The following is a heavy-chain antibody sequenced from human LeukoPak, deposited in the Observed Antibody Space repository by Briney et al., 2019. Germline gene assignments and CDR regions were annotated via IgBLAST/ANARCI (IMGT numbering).Heavy chain of an antibody. Sequence: PGGSLRLSCAASGFIFSSYGMTWVRQAPGKGLEWVSAISGSGSGGSTYYADSVKGRFTISRDNSKNTLYLQMNSLRAEDTAVYYCAKDDRRSTGWYSQSDYYFDYWGQGTLVTVSS. CDR2: ISGSGSGGST. D-gene: IGHD6-19*01. CDR3: AKDDRRSTGWYSQSDYYFDY. J-gene: IGHJ4*02. CDR1: GFIFSSYG. V-gene: IGHV3-23*01.